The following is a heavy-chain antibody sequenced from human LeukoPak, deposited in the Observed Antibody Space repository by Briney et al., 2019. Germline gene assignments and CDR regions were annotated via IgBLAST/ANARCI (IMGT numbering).Heavy chain of an antibody. CDR2: ISSSGSII. J-gene: IGHJ4*02. V-gene: IGHV3-48*03. CDR3: ARDDAGYSSGWYWVY. CDR1: AFTFSGYE. Sequence: AESLTLSCSASAFTFSGYEMNWVRQAPGKGLEWVSYISSSGSIIYYADSVKGRFTISRDNAKNSLYLQMNSLRAEDTAVYYCARDDAGYSSGWYWVYWGQGTLVTVSS. D-gene: IGHD6-19*01.